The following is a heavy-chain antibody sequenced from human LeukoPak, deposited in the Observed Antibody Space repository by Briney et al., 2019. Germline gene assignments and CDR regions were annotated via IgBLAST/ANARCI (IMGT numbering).Heavy chain of an antibody. CDR2: MNPNSGST. J-gene: IGHJ4*02. D-gene: IGHD1-1*01. Sequence: ASVKVSCKASGYAFTSHDIHWVRQATGQGLEWMGWMNPNSGSTGYAQKFQGRVTMTRNTSISTAYMELSSLRSEDTAVYYCARAGSGETSPGGDYWGQGSLVTVSS. CDR3: ARAGSGETSPGGDY. CDR1: GYAFTSHD. V-gene: IGHV1-8*01.